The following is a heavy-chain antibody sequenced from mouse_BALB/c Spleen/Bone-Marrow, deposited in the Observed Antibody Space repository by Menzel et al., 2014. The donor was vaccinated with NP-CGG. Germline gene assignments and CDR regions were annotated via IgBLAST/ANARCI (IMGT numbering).Heavy chain of an antibody. Sequence: VQLKQSGPELVKPGASVKISCKASGYTFTDYNMHWVKQSHGKSLEWIGYIYPYNGGTGYNQKFKGKATLTVDNSSSTAYMELRSLTSEDSAVYYCARFRYDWYFDVWGAGTTATVSS. D-gene: IGHD2-14*01. CDR3: ARFRYDWYFDV. CDR2: IYPYNGGT. J-gene: IGHJ1*01. CDR1: GYTFTDYN. V-gene: IGHV1S29*02.